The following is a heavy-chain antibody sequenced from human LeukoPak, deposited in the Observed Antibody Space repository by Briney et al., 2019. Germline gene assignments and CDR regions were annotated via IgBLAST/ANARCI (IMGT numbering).Heavy chain of an antibody. CDR1: GYTFTSYD. D-gene: IGHD6-19*01. V-gene: IGHV1-2*02. CDR2: INPNSGGT. Sequence: GASVKVSCKASGYTFTSYDINWVRQAPGQGLEWMGWINPNSGGTNYAQKFQGRVTMTRDTSISTAYMELSRLRSDDTAVYYCASGLADWFDPWGQGTLVTVSS. CDR3: ASGLADWFDP. J-gene: IGHJ5*02.